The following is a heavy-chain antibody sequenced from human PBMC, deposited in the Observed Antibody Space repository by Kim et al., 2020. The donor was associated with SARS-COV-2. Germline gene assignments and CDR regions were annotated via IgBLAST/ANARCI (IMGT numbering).Heavy chain of an antibody. CDR1: GYSISSGYY. Sequence: SETLSLTCTVSGYSISSGYYWGWIRQPPGKGLEWIGSIYHSGSTYYNPSLKSRVTISVDTSKNQFSLKLSSVTAADTAVYYCARVIGYSSGWSNWFDPWGQGTLVTVSS. D-gene: IGHD6-19*01. V-gene: IGHV4-38-2*02. J-gene: IGHJ5*02. CDR2: IYHSGST. CDR3: ARVIGYSSGWSNWFDP.